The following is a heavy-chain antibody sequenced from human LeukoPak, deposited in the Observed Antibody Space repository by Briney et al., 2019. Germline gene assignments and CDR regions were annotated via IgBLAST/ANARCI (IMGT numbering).Heavy chain of an antibody. CDR2: IGTAGDT. CDR1: GFTFSNYD. J-gene: IGHJ4*02. CDR3: ARGSNTHFDY. Sequence: PGGSLRLSCAASGFTFSNYDMHWVRQATGKGLEWVSAIGTAGDTYYPGFVRGRFTMSRENAKNSLYLQMNSLAAGDTAVYYCARGSNTHFDYWGQGILVTVSS. V-gene: IGHV3-13*04. D-gene: IGHD2-8*01.